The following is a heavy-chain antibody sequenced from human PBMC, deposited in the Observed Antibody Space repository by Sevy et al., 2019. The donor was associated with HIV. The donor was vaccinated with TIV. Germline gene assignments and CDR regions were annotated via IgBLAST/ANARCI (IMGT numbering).Heavy chain of an antibody. CDR3: ARDPTVRGWLDS. CDR1: GFSITETY. J-gene: IGHJ4*02. D-gene: IGHD4-4*01. CDR2: LYAGDNK. Sequence: GGSLRLSCAASGFSITETYMTWVRQAPGKGLEWISVLYAGDNKFYSDSVKGRFTVSKDISKNTLYLQMTSLTIEDTATYYCARDPTVRGWLDSWGQGTLVTVSS. V-gene: IGHV3-53*05.